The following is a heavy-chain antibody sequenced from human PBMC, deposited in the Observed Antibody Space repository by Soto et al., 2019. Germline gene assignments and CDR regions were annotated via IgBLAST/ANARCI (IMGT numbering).Heavy chain of an antibody. D-gene: IGHD4-17*01. J-gene: IGHJ5*02. CDR3: AREPTVTTGFATARNWFDP. CDR2: IYYSGST. V-gene: IGHV4-30-4*01. Sequence: SETLSLTCTVSGGSISSGDYYWSWIRQPPGKGLEWIGYIYYSGSTYYNPSLKSRVTISVDTSKNQFSLKLSSVTAADTAVYYCAREPTVTTGFATARNWFDPWGQGALVTVSS. CDR1: GGSISSGDYY.